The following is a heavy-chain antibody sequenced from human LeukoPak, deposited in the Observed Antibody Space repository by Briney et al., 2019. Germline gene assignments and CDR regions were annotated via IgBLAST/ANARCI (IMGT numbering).Heavy chain of an antibody. CDR3: ARDRRVGAAYYFDY. CDR1: GGTFSSYA. J-gene: IGHJ4*02. CDR2: IIPIFGTA. V-gene: IGHV1-69*05. Sequence: SVKVSCKASGGTFSSYAISWVRQAPGQGLEWMGGIIPIFGTANCAQKFKGRVTITTDESTSTAYMELSSLRSEDTAVYYCARDRRVGAAYYFDYWGQGTLVTVSS. D-gene: IGHD1-26*01.